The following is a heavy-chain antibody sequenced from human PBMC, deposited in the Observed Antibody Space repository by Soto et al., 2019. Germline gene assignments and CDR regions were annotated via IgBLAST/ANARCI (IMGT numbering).Heavy chain of an antibody. J-gene: IGHJ3*02. CDR1: GYTFTTYW. CDR2: LDPSDSYT. D-gene: IGHD4-4*01. CDR3: ARRDSDYMTAFDI. V-gene: IGHV5-10-1*01. Sequence: GESLKISCKGSGYTFTTYWISWVRQMPGKGLEWMGRLDPSDSYTTYSPSFEGHVYISVDKSINTTYLQWSSLKASDTAMYYCARRDSDYMTAFDIWGQGTMVTVSS.